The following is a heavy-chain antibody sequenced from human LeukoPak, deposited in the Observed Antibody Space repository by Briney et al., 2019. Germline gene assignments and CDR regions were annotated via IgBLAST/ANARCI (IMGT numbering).Heavy chain of an antibody. D-gene: IGHD1-26*01. CDR2: IYSSGST. CDR3: AKSGGYDLIDY. J-gene: IGHJ4*02. Sequence: PGGSLRLSCAASGFTVSSNYMSWIRQPPGKGLEWIGNIYSSGSTYYNASLQSRVTISIDTSKNQFSLRLNSVTAADTAMYYCAKSGGYDLIDYWGQGTRVTVSS. CDR1: GFTVSSNY. V-gene: IGHV4-59*04.